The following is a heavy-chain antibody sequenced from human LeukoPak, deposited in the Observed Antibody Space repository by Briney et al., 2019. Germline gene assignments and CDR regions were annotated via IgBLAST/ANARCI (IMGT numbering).Heavy chain of an antibody. J-gene: IGHJ4*02. CDR3: AKGPRQQLVTRFDN. V-gene: IGHV3-23*01. CDR1: GFIFSSYA. D-gene: IGHD6-13*01. Sequence: GGSLRLSCAASGFIFSSYALSCVRQAPGKGLEWVSDISASGGSTYYADSVKGRFIVSRDNSKNTLYLQLSSLRADDTAVYYCAKGPRQQLVTRFDNWGQGTLVTVSS. CDR2: ISASGGST.